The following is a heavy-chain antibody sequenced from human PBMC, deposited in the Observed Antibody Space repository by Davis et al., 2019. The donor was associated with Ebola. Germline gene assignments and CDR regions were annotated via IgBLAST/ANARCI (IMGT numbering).Heavy chain of an antibody. CDR2: INHGSGGT. Sequence: ASAKVSCKASAYIFTNYYIHWLRQAPRQGLEWMGWINHGSGGTNSAQRFQGRVTMTRDTSSTTVYMELSSLRSDDTAVYFCARYCSGSVCSYSGMDVWGQGTSVTVSS. J-gene: IGHJ6*02. CDR1: AYIFTNYY. D-gene: IGHD2-15*01. V-gene: IGHV1-2*02. CDR3: ARYCSGSVCSYSGMDV.